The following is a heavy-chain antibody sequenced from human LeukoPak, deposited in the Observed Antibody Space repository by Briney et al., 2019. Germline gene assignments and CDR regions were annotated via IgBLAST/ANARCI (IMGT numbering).Heavy chain of an antibody. Sequence: GGSLRLSCAASGFTFNNYAMTWVRQAPGKGLEWVSAIGASGGNTYYADSVKGRFTISRDNSKNTLYLQMDSLRAEDTAVYYYAKDGAEGSSSYGGARWFDRWGQGTLVTVSS. J-gene: IGHJ5*02. CDR1: GFTFNNYA. CDR2: IGASGGNT. V-gene: IGHV3-23*01. D-gene: IGHD6-6*01. CDR3: AKDGAEGSSSYGGARWFDR.